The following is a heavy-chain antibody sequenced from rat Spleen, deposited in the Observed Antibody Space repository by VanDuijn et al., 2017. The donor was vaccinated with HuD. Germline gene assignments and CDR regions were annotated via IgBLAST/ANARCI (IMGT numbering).Heavy chain of an antibody. CDR2: INPDGGST. V-gene: IGHV5-27*01. Sequence: EVQLVGSGGGLVQPGRSLKLSCAASGFTFSNYFMAWVRQAPTKGLEWVAYINPDGGSTYYRDSVKGRFTISRDDAKSTLYLQMDSLRSEDTATYYCTRVGLLQYYFDYWGQGVMVTVSS. D-gene: IGHD1-1*01. J-gene: IGHJ2*01. CDR1: GFTFSNYF. CDR3: TRVGLLQYYFDY.